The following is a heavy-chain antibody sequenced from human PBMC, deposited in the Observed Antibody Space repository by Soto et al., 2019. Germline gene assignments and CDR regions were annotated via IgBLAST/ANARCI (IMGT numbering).Heavy chain of an antibody. J-gene: IGHJ6*02. CDR1: GYTFTRYG. Sequence: QVQLVQSGAEVKNPGASVKVSCKASGYTFTRYGIGWARQAPGQGLEWMGWINTYNGNTNYAQNLQGRVTLTTDTSTSTAYMELRSLRSNDTAIYYCAMVDVYVTPSPQDVWGQGTTVIVSS. D-gene: IGHD3-16*01. CDR3: AMVDVYVTPSPQDV. CDR2: INTYNGNT. V-gene: IGHV1-18*01.